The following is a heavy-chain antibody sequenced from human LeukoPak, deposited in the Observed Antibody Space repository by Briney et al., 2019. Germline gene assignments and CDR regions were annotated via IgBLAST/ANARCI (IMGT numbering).Heavy chain of an antibody. D-gene: IGHD1-1*01. Sequence: ASVKVSCKASGYTFTKYGISWVRQAPGQGLEWMGWINPNSGGTNYAQKFRGRVTMTRDTSISTAYMELSRLRSDDTAVYYCARGSFAPQRALDIWGQGTLVTVSS. CDR1: GYTFTKYG. V-gene: IGHV1-2*02. J-gene: IGHJ4*02. CDR3: ARGSFAPQRALDI. CDR2: INPNSGGT.